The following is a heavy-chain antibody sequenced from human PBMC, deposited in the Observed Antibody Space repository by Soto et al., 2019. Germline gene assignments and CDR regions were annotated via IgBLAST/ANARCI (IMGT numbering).Heavy chain of an antibody. J-gene: IGHJ4*02. CDR3: EKGYYGDYPCDY. CDR1: GFTCSSYA. Sequence: EVPLLESVGGLVQPGGSLRLSCAASGFTCSSYAMSWVRQAPGKGLEWVSAISGSGARTYYADSVKDRCTISRDNSKYTLYLQMNSVRAEDTAVYDCEKGYYGDYPCDYWGQGTLVTV. V-gene: IGHV3-23*01. D-gene: IGHD4-17*01. CDR2: ISGSGART.